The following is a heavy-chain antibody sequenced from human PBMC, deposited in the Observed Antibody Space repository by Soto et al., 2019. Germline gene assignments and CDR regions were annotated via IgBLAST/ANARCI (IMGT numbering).Heavy chain of an antibody. Sequence: QVQLVQSGAEEKKPGASVKVSCKASGYTFTSYAMHWVRQAPGHRLEWMGWINAGNGNTKYSQKFQGRVTITRDTSASTAYIELSSLRAEDTAVYYCASHPYCSSTSCYGRPLGYWGQGTLVTVSS. D-gene: IGHD2-2*01. V-gene: IGHV1-3*05. J-gene: IGHJ4*02. CDR3: ASHPYCSSTSCYGRPLGY. CDR1: GYTFTSYA. CDR2: INAGNGNT.